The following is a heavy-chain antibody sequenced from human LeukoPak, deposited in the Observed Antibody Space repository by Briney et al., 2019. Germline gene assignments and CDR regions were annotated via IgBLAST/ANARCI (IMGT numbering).Heavy chain of an antibody. D-gene: IGHD3-10*02. CDR2: ISSSGSTI. J-gene: IGHJ6*03. V-gene: IGHV3-48*04. CDR1: GFTFSSYG. CDR3: AELGITMIGGV. Sequence: GGPLRLSCAASGFTFSSYGMSWVRQAPGKGLEWVSYISSSGSTIYYADSVKGRFTISRDNAKNSLYLQMNSLRAEDTAVYYCAELGITMIGGVWGKGTTVTIS.